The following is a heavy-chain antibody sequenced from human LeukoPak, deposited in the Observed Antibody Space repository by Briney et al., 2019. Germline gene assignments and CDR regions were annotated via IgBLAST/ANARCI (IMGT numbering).Heavy chain of an antibody. J-gene: IGHJ6*03. V-gene: IGHV3-30*02. CDR3: AKDGVICSSTSCDYYYMDV. CDR1: GFTFSSYG. Sequence: GGSLRLSCAASGFTFSSYGMHWVRQAPGKGLEWVAFIRYDGSNKYYADSVKGRFTISRDNSKNTLYLQMNSLRPEDTAVYFCAKDGVICSSTSCDYYYMDVWGKGTTVTVSS. CDR2: IRYDGSNK. D-gene: IGHD2-2*01.